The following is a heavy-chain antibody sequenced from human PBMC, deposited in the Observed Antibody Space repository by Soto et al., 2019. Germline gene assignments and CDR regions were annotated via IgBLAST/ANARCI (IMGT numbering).Heavy chain of an antibody. D-gene: IGHD3-22*01. V-gene: IGHV4-30-4*01. CDR2: IYYSGST. CDR3: ARLSKRHYYDSSGLDY. Sequence: SETLSLTCTVSGGSISSGDYYWSWIRQPPGKGLEWIGYIYYSGSTYYNSSLKSRVTISVDTSKNQFSLKLSSVTAADTAVYYCARLSKRHYYDSSGLDYWGQGTLVTVSS. CDR1: GGSISSGDYY. J-gene: IGHJ4*02.